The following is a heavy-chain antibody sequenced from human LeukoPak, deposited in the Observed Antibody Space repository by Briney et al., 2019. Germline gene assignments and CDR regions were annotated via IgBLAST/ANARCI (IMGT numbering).Heavy chain of an antibody. CDR3: ARDRGYSSGWGIDY. D-gene: IGHD6-19*01. V-gene: IGHV3-33*01. CDR2: IWYDGSDK. J-gene: IGHJ4*02. Sequence: PGGSLRLSCAASGFTFSSYGMHWVRQAPGKGLEWVALIWYDGSDKYYADSVKGRFTISRDNSKNTLYLQMNSLTAEDTAVYYCARDRGYSSGWGIDYWGQGTLVTVSS. CDR1: GFTFSSYG.